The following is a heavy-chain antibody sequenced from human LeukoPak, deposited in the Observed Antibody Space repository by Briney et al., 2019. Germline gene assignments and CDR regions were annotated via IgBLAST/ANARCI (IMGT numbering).Heavy chain of an antibody. CDR2: ISSNSGTI. J-gene: IGHJ3*02. CDR3: AGGPPYGYGPFGI. CDR1: GFTFDDYA. Sequence: GGSLRLTCGASGFTFDDYAMHWVRQGPGKGLEWVSGISSNSGTIGYADSVKGRFTISRDNAKNSLYLQMNSLRPEDMALYYCAGGPPYGYGPFGIWGRGTVVTVSS. D-gene: IGHD5-18*01. V-gene: IGHV3-9*03.